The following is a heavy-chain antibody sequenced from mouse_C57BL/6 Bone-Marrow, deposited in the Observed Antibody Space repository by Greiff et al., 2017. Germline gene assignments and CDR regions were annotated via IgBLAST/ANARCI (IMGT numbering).Heavy chain of an antibody. J-gene: IGHJ3*01. V-gene: IGHV1-76*01. CDR1: GYTFTDYY. CDR2: IYPGSGNT. CDR3: ARGIYYGYEGFAY. D-gene: IGHD2-2*01. Sequence: QVQLQQSGAELVRPGASVKLSCKASGYTFTDYYINWVKQRPGQGLEWIARIYPGSGNTYYNEKFKGKATLTAEKSSSTAYMQLSSLTSEDSAVYFCARGIYYGYEGFAYWGQGTLVTVSA.